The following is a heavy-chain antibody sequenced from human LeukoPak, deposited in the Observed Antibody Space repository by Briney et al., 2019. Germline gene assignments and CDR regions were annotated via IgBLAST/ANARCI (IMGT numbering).Heavy chain of an antibody. V-gene: IGHV3-30-3*02. CDR2: ISYDGSNK. CDR3: ARTFSSGWYSPTDY. Sequence: GGSLRLSCAASGFTFSSYAMHWVRQAPGKGLEWVAVISYDGSNKYYADSVKVRFTISRDNSKNTLYLQMNSLRAEDTAVYYCARTFSSGWYSPTDYWGQGTLVTVSS. J-gene: IGHJ4*02. D-gene: IGHD6-19*01. CDR1: GFTFSSYA.